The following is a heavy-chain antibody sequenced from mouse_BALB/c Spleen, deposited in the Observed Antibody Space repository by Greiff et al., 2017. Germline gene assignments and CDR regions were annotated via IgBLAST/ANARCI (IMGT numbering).Heavy chain of an antibody. J-gene: IGHJ2*01. CDR1: GYAFTNYL. V-gene: IGHV1-54*01. CDR3: ARSADGYYLY. D-gene: IGHD2-3*01. Sequence: VQLQQSGAELVRPGTSVKVSCKASGYAFTNYLIEWVKQRPGQGLEWIGVINPGSGGTNYNEKFKGKATLTADKSSSTAYMQLSSLTSDDSAVYFCARSADGYYLYWGQGTTLTVSS. CDR2: INPGSGGT.